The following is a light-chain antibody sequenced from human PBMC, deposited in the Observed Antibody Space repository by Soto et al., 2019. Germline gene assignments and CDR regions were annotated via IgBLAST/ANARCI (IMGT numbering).Light chain of an antibody. CDR2: DVS. J-gene: IGLJ3*02. CDR1: SIDFGGYKY. Sequence: QSALTQPRSVSGSPGQSVSISCAGTSIDFGGYKYVSWYQQHPGKAPKLMIFDVSDRPSGVPDRFSGSKSGNTASLSISGLQPEDEADYFCCSYAGGWVFGGGTKLTVL. CDR3: CSYAGGWV. V-gene: IGLV2-11*01.